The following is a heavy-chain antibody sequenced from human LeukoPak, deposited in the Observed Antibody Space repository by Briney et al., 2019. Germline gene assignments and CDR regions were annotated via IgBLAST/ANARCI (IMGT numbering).Heavy chain of an antibody. J-gene: IGHJ4*02. D-gene: IGHD3-9*01. Sequence: PGGSLRLSCAVSGFTFSNYSMNWVRQSPGKGLEWVSTISDSGGSTYSADSVKGRFTISRDNSKNTLYLHMNSLRAEDTARYYCAKVVLVGYDFVTGYYYFDYWGQGTLVTVSS. CDR1: GFTFSNYS. CDR3: AKVVLVGYDFVTGYYYFDY. V-gene: IGHV3-23*01. CDR2: ISDSGGST.